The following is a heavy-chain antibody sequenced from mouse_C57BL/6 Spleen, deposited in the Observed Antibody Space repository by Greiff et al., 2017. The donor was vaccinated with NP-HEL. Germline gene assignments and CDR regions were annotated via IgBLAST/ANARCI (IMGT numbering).Heavy chain of an antibody. Sequence: VQLQQSGAELVMPGASVKLSCKASGYTFTSYWMHWVKQRPGQGLEWIGEIDPSDSYTNYNQKFKGKSTLTVDKSSSTAYMQLSSLTSEDSAVYYCARGGQLRLGFDYWGQSTTLTVSS. CDR1: GYTFTSYW. D-gene: IGHD3-2*02. V-gene: IGHV1-69*01. CDR2: IDPSDSYT. J-gene: IGHJ2*01. CDR3: ARGGQLRLGFDY.